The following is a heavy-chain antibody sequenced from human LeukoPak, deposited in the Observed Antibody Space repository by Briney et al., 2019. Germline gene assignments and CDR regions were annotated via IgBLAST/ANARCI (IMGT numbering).Heavy chain of an antibody. CDR2: IYYSGTT. CDR1: GGSISSSSYH. CDR3: ARGRPGYSGYDFSY. V-gene: IGHV4-39*07. Sequence: SETLSLTCTVSGGSISSSSYHWGWIRQPPGKGLEWIGSIYYSGTTYYNPSLKSRVTISVDTSKNQFSLKLSSVTAADTAVYYCARGRPGYSGYDFSYWGQGTLVTVSS. D-gene: IGHD5-12*01. J-gene: IGHJ4*02.